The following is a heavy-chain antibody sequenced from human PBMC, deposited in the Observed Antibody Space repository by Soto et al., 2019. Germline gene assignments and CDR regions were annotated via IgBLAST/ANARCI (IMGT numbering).Heavy chain of an antibody. CDR2: IIPSCGTA. Sequence: QVHLVQSGAEVKKPGTSVRVSCKASGGAVSDYVIAWVRQAPGQGPEWMGGIIPSCGTANYAQTFLGRVTMTADKSTNTAYPELNSLTYEDTAVYYCARAPLGPGYSAGKGWFDPWGQGTLVTVSS. CDR3: ARAPLGPGYSAGKGWFDP. D-gene: IGHD1-26*01. J-gene: IGHJ5*02. V-gene: IGHV1-69*06. CDR1: GGAVSDYV.